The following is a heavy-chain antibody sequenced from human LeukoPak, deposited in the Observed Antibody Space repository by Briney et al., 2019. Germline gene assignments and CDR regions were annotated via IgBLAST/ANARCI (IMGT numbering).Heavy chain of an antibody. Sequence: AGGSLRLSCAASGFTFSSYAMHWVRQAPGKGLEWVAVISYDGSNKYYADSVKGRFTISRDNSKNTLYLQMNSLRAEDTAVYYCAKEEAAASNYFDYWGQGTLVTVSS. CDR1: GFTFSSYA. V-gene: IGHV3-30-3*01. D-gene: IGHD6-13*01. J-gene: IGHJ4*02. CDR3: AKEEAAASNYFDY. CDR2: ISYDGSNK.